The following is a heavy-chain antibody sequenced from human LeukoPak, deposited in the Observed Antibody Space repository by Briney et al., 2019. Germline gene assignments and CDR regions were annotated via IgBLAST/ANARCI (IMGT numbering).Heavy chain of an antibody. CDR1: GFTFSNAW. CDR2: ISSSGSTI. D-gene: IGHD6-6*01. V-gene: IGHV3-11*04. Sequence: GGSLRLSCAVSGFTFSNAWMSWVRQAPGKGLEWVSYISSSGSTIYYADSVKGRFTISRDNAKNSLYLQMNSLRAEDTAVYYCAKIAARFYYYYYGMDVWGQGTTVTVSS. CDR3: AKIAARFYYYYYGMDV. J-gene: IGHJ6*02.